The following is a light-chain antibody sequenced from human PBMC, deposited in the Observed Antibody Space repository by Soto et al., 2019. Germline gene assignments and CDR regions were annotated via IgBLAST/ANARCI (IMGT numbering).Light chain of an antibody. V-gene: IGKV3-20*01. CDR2: DAS. J-gene: IGKJ1*01. Sequence: THSPSTLSVSPGGRATLSCRASQSISDTLAWYQQKPGQAPRVLIYDASTRATGIPDRFSGSGSGTDFTLTISRLEPEDFAMYYCQQYGSSPWTFGQGTKVDI. CDR3: QQYGSSPWT. CDR1: QSISDT.